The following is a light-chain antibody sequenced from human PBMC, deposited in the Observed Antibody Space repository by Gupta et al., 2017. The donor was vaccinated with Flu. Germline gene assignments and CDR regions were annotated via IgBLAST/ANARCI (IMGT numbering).Light chain of an antibody. Sequence: PSTLSASVGGRVTITCRASQSIYSWLEWYQQKPGKAPKLLIYKASRVESGVPSSFSGSGSGTEFTLTISSRQPDDFANYYCQHESNTPIPFGHGTEVDIK. CDR3: QHESNTPIP. CDR1: QSIYSW. V-gene: IGKV1-5*03. J-gene: IGKJ3*01. CDR2: KAS.